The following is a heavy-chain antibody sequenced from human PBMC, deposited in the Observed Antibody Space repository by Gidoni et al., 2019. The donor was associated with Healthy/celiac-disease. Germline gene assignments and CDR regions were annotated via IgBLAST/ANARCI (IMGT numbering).Heavy chain of an antibody. D-gene: IGHD2-2*02. CDR3: ARATGYCSSTSCYTAYYYYMDV. CDR2: IWYDGSNK. V-gene: IGHV3-33*01. Sequence: LEWVAVIWYDGSNKYYADSVKGRFTIPRDNSKNTLYLQMNSLRAEDTAVYYCARATGYCSSTSCYTAYYYYMDVWGKGTTVTVSS. J-gene: IGHJ6*03.